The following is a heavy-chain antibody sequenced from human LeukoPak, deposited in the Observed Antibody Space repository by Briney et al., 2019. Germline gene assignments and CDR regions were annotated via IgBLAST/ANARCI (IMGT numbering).Heavy chain of an antibody. CDR3: ATTVSRTSWVDY. CDR2: ISSSSSYI. Sequence: GGSLRLSCAASGFPFSTYSMNWVRQAPGKGLEWVSSISSSSSYIYYADSVKGRFTISRDNAKNSLYLQMNSLRAEDTAVYYCATTVSRTSWVDYWGQGTLVTVSS. CDR1: GFPFSTYS. V-gene: IGHV3-21*01. D-gene: IGHD1-14*01. J-gene: IGHJ4*02.